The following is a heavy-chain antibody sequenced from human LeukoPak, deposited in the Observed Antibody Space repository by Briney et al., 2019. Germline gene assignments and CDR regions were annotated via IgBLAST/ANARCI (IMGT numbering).Heavy chain of an antibody. CDR2: INHSGST. D-gene: IGHD3-22*01. J-gene: IGHJ4*02. V-gene: IGHV4-34*01. CDR3: ARKQMTYYYDSSGYYAH. CDR1: GGSFSGYY. Sequence: SETLSLTCAVYGGSFSGYYWSWIRQPPGKGLEWIGEINHSGSTNYNPSLKSRVTISVDTSKNQFSLKLSSVTAAGTAVYYCARKQMTYYYDSSGYYAHWGQGTLVTVSS.